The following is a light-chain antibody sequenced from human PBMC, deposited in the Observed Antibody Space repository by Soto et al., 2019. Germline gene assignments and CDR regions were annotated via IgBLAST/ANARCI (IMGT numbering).Light chain of an antibody. CDR2: GAS. J-gene: IGKJ3*01. V-gene: IGKV3-20*01. Sequence: EIVLTQSPGTLSLSPGERATLSCRASQNINSRYLAWYQQKPGQAPRLLIYGASSRATGIPDRFSGSGSGTDFTLTISRLVPEDFAVYYCQHFGSSPGFTFGPGTKVDIK. CDR1: QNINSRY. CDR3: QHFGSSPGFT.